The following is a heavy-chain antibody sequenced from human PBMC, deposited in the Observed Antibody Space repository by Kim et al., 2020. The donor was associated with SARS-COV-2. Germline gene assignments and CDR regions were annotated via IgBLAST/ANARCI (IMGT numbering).Heavy chain of an antibody. V-gene: IGHV3-11*06. Sequence: GGSLRLSCAASGFTFSDYYMSWIRQAPGKGLEWVSYISSSSSYTNYADSVKGRFTISRDNAKNSLYLQMNSLRAEDTAVYYCARIGALGYYGSGSYPYAFDIWGQGTMVTVYS. J-gene: IGHJ3*02. CDR3: ARIGALGYYGSGSYPYAFDI. D-gene: IGHD3-10*01. CDR2: ISSSSSYT. CDR1: GFTFSDYY.